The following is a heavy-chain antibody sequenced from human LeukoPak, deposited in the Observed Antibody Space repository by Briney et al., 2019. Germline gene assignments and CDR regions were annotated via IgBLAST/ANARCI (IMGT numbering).Heavy chain of an antibody. D-gene: IGHD6-13*01. Sequence: SETLSLTCTVSGGSFSTGGYYWSWIRQHPGKSLEWIGYIYYSGNTYYSPSLNSRVTISIDESNNQFSQKLSSVTAADTPVYYCTRGYSSTWYEDNWGQGTLVTASS. CDR1: GGSFSTGGYY. CDR3: TRGYSSTWYEDN. V-gene: IGHV4-31*03. CDR2: IYYSGNT. J-gene: IGHJ4*02.